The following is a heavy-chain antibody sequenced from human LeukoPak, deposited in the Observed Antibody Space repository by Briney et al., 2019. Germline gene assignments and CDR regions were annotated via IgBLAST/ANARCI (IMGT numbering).Heavy chain of an antibody. CDR2: VSPSGNYI. CDR3: ARDLSSSTSCYSY. Sequence: GGSLRLSCAASGFTFSSHSMNWVRQAPGKGLEWVSSVSPSGNYIYYADSLEGRFTISRDNAKNSLYLQMNSLRAEDTAVYYCARDLSSSTSCYSYWGQGTLVTVSS. V-gene: IGHV3-21*01. CDR1: GFTFSSHS. J-gene: IGHJ4*02. D-gene: IGHD2-2*01.